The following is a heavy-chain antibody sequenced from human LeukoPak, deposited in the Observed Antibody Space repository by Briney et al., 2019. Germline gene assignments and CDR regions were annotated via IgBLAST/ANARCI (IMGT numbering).Heavy chain of an antibody. V-gene: IGHV4-30-2*01. J-gene: IGHJ4*02. D-gene: IGHD3-22*01. CDR2: INHSGST. CDR1: GGSISSGGYY. CDR3: ARGRVAGIVVVITTFDY. Sequence: SQTLSLTCAVSGGSISSGGYYWSWIRQPPGKGLEWIGEINHSGSTNYNPSLKSRVTISVDTSKNQFSLKLSSVTAADTAVYYCARGRVAGIVVVITTFDYWGQGTLVTVSS.